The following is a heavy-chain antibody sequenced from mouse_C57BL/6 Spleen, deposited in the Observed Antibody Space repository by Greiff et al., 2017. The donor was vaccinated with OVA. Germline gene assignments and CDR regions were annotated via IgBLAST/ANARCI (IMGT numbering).Heavy chain of an antibody. CDR1: GYTFTDYY. CDR2: INPNNGGT. V-gene: IGHV1-26*01. CDR3: ARYGNYDWYYDV. Sequence: EVQLQQSGPELVKPGASVKISCKASGYTFTDYYMNWVKQSHGKSLEWIGDINPNNGGTSYNQKFKGKATLTVDKSSSTAYMELRSLTSEDSAVYDCARYGNYDWYYDVWGTGTTVTVSS. D-gene: IGHD2-1*01. J-gene: IGHJ1*03.